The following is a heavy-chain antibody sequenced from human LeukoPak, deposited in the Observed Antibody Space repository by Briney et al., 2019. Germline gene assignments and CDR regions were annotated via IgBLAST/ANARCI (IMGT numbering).Heavy chain of an antibody. V-gene: IGHV3-74*01. CDR3: AGATRENGGYTKFDH. CDR1: GFTFSSYW. J-gene: IGHJ4*02. D-gene: IGHD5-12*01. Sequence: GESLRLSCAASGFTFSSYWMHWVRQAPGKGLVWVSRINTDESSTNYADSVKGRFTISRNNAKNTLDLQMNSLRDEDTAVYYCAGATRENGGYTKFDHWGQGTLVTVSS. CDR2: INTDESST.